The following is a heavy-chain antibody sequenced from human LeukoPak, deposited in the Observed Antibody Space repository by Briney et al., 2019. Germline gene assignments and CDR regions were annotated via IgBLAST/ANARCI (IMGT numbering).Heavy chain of an antibody. D-gene: IGHD6-19*01. V-gene: IGHV4-39*01. Sequence: SETLSLTCTVSGGSISSSSYYWGWIRQPPGKGLEWIGSIYYSGSTYYNPSLKSRVTISVDTFKNQFSLKLSSVTAADTAVYYCARINLKYSSGWYMYYYYYMDVWGKGTTVTVSS. CDR2: IYYSGST. J-gene: IGHJ6*03. CDR3: ARINLKYSSGWYMYYYYYMDV. CDR1: GGSISSSSYY.